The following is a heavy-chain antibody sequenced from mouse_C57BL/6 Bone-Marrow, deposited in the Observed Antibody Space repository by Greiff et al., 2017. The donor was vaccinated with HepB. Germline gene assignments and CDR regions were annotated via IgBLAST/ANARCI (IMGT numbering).Heavy chain of an antibody. V-gene: IGHV1-56*01. CDR2: IFPGSGST. CDR3: AREDYGSPWFAY. J-gene: IGHJ3*01. Sequence: QVQLQQSGPELVRPGASVKISCKAPGYTFTSHWMQWVRQRPGQGLEWIGEIFPGSGSTYYNEKFKGKATLTGDTSASTAYRQLSSLTSEDSAVYFCAREDYGSPWFAYWGQGTLVTVSA. CDR1: GYTFTSHW. D-gene: IGHD1-1*01.